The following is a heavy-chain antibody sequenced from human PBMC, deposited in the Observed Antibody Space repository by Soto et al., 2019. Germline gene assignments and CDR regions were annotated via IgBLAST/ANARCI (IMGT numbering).Heavy chain of an antibody. CDR1: GGSISSGGYS. J-gene: IGHJ6*02. V-gene: IGHV4-30-2*01. Sequence: QLQLQESGSGLVKPSQTLSLSCAVSGGSISSGGYSWSWIRQPPGKGLEWIGYTYHSGSTYYNPSLKSRVTISVDRSKNQFSLKLSSVTAADTAVYYCARAHYGDYGYSMDLWGQGTTVTVSS. D-gene: IGHD4-17*01. CDR2: TYHSGST. CDR3: ARAHYGDYGYSMDL.